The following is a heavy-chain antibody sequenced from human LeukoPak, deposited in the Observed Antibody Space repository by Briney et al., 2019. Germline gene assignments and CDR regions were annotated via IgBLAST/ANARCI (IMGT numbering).Heavy chain of an antibody. Sequence: GESLKISCKGSGYSFTSYWIGWVRQMPGKGLEWMGIIYPGDSDTRYSPSFQGQVTISADKSISTAYLQWSSLKASDTAMYYCARVDCSSTSCFYYYYGRDVWGQGTTVTVSS. CDR1: GYSFTSYW. D-gene: IGHD2-2*01. J-gene: IGHJ6*02. V-gene: IGHV5-51*01. CDR3: ARVDCSSTSCFYYYYGRDV. CDR2: IYPGDSDT.